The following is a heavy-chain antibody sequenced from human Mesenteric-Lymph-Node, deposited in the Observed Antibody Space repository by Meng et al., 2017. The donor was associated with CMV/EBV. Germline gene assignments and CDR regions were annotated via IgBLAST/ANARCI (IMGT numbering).Heavy chain of an antibody. CDR1: GGSISGYY. CDR3: ARSDRSGYSLDH. D-gene: IGHD3-22*01. J-gene: IGHJ4*02. CDR2: IYYTGSV. Sequence: SETLSLTCSVSGGSISGYYWSWIRQPPGKGLEWIGYIYYTGSVSYNPSLKSRVTISLDSSKSQFSLKLTSVTAADTAVYYCARSDRSGYSLDHWGQGTLVTVSS. V-gene: IGHV4-59*01.